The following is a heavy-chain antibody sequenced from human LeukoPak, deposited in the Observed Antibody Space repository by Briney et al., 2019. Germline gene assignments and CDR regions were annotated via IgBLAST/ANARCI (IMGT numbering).Heavy chain of an antibody. V-gene: IGHV1-69*13. D-gene: IGHD3-3*01. CDR1: GYTFTGYY. CDR3: ARGFGSIIGSEF. J-gene: IGHJ4*02. Sequence: SVKVSCKASGYTFTGYYMHWVRQAPGQGLEWMGGIIPMFGTANYAQKFQGRVTITADESTTTVFVELSSLTSDDTAVYYCARGFGSIIGSEFWGQGTLVTVSS. CDR2: IIPMFGTA.